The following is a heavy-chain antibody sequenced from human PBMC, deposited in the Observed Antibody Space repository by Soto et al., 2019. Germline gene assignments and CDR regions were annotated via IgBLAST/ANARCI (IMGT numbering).Heavy chain of an antibody. Sequence: ASVKVSCKASGYTFTSYGIRWVRQAPGQGLEWMGWISAYNGNTNYAQKLQGRVTMTTDTSTSTAYMELRSLRSDDTAVYYCARSGYYTMRVFPIINSHYYYGMDVWGQGTTVTVSS. CDR2: ISAYNGNT. CDR3: ARSGYYTMRVFPIINSHYYYGMDV. J-gene: IGHJ6*02. V-gene: IGHV1-18*01. CDR1: GYTFTSYG. D-gene: IGHD3-3*01.